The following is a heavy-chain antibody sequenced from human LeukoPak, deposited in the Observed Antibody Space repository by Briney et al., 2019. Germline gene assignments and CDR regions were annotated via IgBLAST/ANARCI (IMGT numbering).Heavy chain of an antibody. D-gene: IGHD6-19*01. CDR2: ISSNGGSR. V-gene: IGHV3-64*01. Sequence: GGSLRLSCAASGFTFSSYAMHWVRQAPGKGLEYVSAISSNGGSRYYSYSVKGRFTITRDNSKNTLYLQMGSLRAEDMAVYYCARSAEEYSSGWYYFDYWGQGTLVTVSS. J-gene: IGHJ4*02. CDR3: ARSAEEYSSGWYYFDY. CDR1: GFTFSSYA.